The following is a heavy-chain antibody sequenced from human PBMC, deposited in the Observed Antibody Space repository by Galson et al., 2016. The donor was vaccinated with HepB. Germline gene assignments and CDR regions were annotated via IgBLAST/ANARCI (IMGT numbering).Heavy chain of an antibody. D-gene: IGHD3-3*01. Sequence: PLSLTCTVSGGSISYGDYRWSWIRQPPGKGLEWIGYIYYSGSTDYNPSLKSRVMISVDTSKNHFSLKLTSVTAADTAVYYCARQSYDFWSGVVDLWGQGTLVTVSS. CDR2: IYYSGST. J-gene: IGHJ5*02. CDR1: GGSISYGDYR. V-gene: IGHV4-30-4*01. CDR3: ARQSYDFWSGVVDL.